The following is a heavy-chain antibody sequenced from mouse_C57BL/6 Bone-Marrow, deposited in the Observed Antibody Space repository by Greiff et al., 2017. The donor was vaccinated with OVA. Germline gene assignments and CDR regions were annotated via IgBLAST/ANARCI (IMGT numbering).Heavy chain of an antibody. CDR2: ISSGGSYT. CDR3: ARHPDYGSR. Sequence: VQLQQSGGDLVKPGGSLKLSCAASGFTFSSYGMSWVRQTPDKRLEWVATISSGGSYTYYPDSVKGRFTISRDNAKNTLYLQMSSLKSEDTAMYYCARHPDYGSRGGQGTLVTVSA. D-gene: IGHD1-1*01. V-gene: IGHV5-6*01. CDR1: GFTFSSYG. J-gene: IGHJ3*01.